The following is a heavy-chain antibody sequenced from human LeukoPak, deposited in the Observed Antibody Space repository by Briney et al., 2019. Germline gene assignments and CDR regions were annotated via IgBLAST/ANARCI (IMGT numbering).Heavy chain of an antibody. J-gene: IGHJ4*02. Sequence: SETLSLTCTVSGGSISSYYWSWIRQPPGKGLAWIGYIYYSGSTNYNPSLKSRVTISVDTSKNQFSLKLSSVTAADTAVYYCARHSGDWNDPPDYWGQGTLVTVSS. V-gene: IGHV4-59*08. CDR2: IYYSGST. CDR3: ARHSGDWNDPPDY. CDR1: GGSISSYY. D-gene: IGHD1-1*01.